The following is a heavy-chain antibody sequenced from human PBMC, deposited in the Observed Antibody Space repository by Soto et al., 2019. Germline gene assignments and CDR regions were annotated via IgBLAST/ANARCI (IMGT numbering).Heavy chain of an antibody. CDR1: GGSISSYY. J-gene: IGHJ6*02. CDR3: ARTRSSTSCYAHYYYGMDV. V-gene: IGHV4-59*01. Sequence: SETLSLTCTVSGGSISSYYWSWIRQPPGKGLEWIGYIYYSGSTNYNPSLKSRVTISVDTSKNQFSLKLSSVTAADTAVYYCARTRSSTSCYAHYYYGMDVWGQGTTVTVSS. CDR2: IYYSGST. D-gene: IGHD2-2*01.